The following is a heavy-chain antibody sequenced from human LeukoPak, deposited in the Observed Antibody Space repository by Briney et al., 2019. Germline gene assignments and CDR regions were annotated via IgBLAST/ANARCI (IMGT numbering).Heavy chain of an antibody. CDR2: IRSKAYGETA. J-gene: IGHJ4*02. V-gene: IGHV3-49*05. CDR3: TRDRGAYNLYDY. D-gene: IGHD1-1*01. CDR1: GFTFGDYA. Sequence: KPGGSLRLSCTASGFTFGDYAMSWIRQAPGKGLEWVGFIRSKAYGETADYAASVKGRFTISRDDSKAIAYLQMNSQKTEDTAVYHCTRDRGAYNLYDYWGQGTLVTVSS.